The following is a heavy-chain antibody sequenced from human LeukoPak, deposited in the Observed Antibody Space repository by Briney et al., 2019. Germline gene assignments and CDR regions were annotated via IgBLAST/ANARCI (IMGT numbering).Heavy chain of an antibody. CDR3: ARHYCSGGSCYFYFDY. V-gene: IGHV4-59*01. CDR1: GGSISSYY. D-gene: IGHD2-15*01. Sequence: SETLSLTCTVSGGSISSYYWSWIRQPPGKGLEWIGYIYYSGNTNYNPSLKSRVTISVDTSKNQFSLKLSSVTAADTAVYYCARHYCSGGSCYFYFDYWGQGTLVTVSS. CDR2: IYYSGNT. J-gene: IGHJ4*02.